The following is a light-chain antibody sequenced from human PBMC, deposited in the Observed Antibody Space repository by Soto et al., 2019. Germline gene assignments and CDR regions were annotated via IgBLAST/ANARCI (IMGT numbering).Light chain of an antibody. J-gene: IGLJ1*01. V-gene: IGLV2-8*01. CDR1: SSDVAAYDF. CDR2: EVS. Sequence: QSALTQPPSASGSPGQSVTISCTGTSSDVAAYDFVSWYQQHPGKAPKLMIYEVSKRPSGVPDRFSGSKSGDTASLTVSGLQADDEADYYCSSYTSDSSYVFGSGTKVTVL. CDR3: SSYTSDSSYV.